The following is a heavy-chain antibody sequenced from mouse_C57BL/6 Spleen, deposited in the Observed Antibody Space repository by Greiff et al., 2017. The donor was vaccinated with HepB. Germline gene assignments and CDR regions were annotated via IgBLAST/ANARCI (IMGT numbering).Heavy chain of an antibody. CDR1: GFNIKDDY. Sequence: EVQLQQSGAELVRPGASVKLSCTASGFNIKDDYMHWVKQRPEQGLEWIGWIDPENGDTEYASKFQGKATITADTSSNTAYLQLSSLTSEDTAVYYCTKGGNSDYWGQGTTLTVSS. J-gene: IGHJ2*01. CDR2: IDPENGDT. V-gene: IGHV14-4*01. CDR3: TKGGNSDY.